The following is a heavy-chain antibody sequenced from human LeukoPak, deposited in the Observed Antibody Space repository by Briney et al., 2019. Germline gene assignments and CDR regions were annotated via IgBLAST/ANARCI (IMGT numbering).Heavy chain of an antibody. CDR1: GLTFSSYG. Sequence: GGTLRLSCAASGLTFSSYGMSWVRQAPGKGLEWVSAISGSGGSTYYADSVKGRFTISRDNSKNTLYLQMNSLRAEDTAVYYCAKPALLWFGELSNFDYWGQGTLVTVSS. J-gene: IGHJ4*02. CDR2: ISGSGGST. V-gene: IGHV3-23*01. CDR3: AKPALLWFGELSNFDY. D-gene: IGHD3-10*01.